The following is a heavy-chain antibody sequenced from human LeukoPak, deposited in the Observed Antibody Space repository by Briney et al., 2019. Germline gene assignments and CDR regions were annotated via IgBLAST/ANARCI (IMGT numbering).Heavy chain of an antibody. J-gene: IGHJ4*02. D-gene: IGHD6-13*01. Sequence: PSETLSLTCIVSGGSISSDSWSWIRQPPGKGLEWIGYISYIGSTNYNPSLKSRVTISVDTSKKQFSLKLSSVTAADTAVYYCARVTGYIIEDYFDYWGQGTLVTVSS. CDR1: GGSISSDS. CDR3: ARVTGYIIEDYFDY. CDR2: ISYIGST. V-gene: IGHV4-59*01.